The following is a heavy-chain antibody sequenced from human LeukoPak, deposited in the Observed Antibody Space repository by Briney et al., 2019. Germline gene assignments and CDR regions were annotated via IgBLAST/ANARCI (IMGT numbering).Heavy chain of an antibody. D-gene: IGHD3-22*01. CDR3: ARAGNYRFDY. J-gene: IGHJ4*02. Sequence: GGSLRLSCVASGFTFSSSWMHWVRQAPGKGLEWVSRINSDGSPIDYADYVKGRFTISTDNAKNTLYLQMNSLRAEDTAVYYCARAGNYRFDYWGQGSLVTVSS. CDR1: GFTFSSSW. CDR2: INSDGSPI. V-gene: IGHV3-74*01.